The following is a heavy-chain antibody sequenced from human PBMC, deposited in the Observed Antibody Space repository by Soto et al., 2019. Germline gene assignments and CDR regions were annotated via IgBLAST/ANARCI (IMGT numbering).Heavy chain of an antibody. CDR1: GFTFSSYW. CDR3: ARGHTTSPNWFDP. V-gene: IGHV3-7*03. D-gene: IGHD2-2*01. Sequence: PXGSLRLSCAAAGFTFSSYWMSWVRQAPGKGLDWVANIKQDGSEKFYVDSVKGRFTISKDNAKNSVYLQMNSLRAEDTAVYYCARGHTTSPNWFDPWGQGTLVTVSS. J-gene: IGHJ5*02. CDR2: IKQDGSEK.